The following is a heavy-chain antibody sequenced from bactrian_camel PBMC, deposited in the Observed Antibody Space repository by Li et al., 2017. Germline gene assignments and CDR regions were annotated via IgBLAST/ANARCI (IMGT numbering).Heavy chain of an antibody. Sequence: VQLVESGGGLVQPGGSLRLSCAASGFAFSTSAMSWVRQAPGKGLEWVSAINRGGVRTYYADSVKGRFTISRDSAKNTLYLQLNSLETEDTAMYYCAKAMDDFGCVWYCEGLGYWGQGTQVTVS. CDR1: GFAFSTSA. CDR3: AKAMDDFGCVWYCEGLGY. V-gene: IGHV3S40*01. D-gene: IGHD6*01. CDR2: INRGGVRT. J-gene: IGHJ6*01.